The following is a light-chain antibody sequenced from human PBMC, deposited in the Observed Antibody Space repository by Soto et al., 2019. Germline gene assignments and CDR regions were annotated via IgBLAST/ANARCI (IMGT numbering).Light chain of an antibody. CDR2: AAS. Sequence: DIQMTQSPSSLSASVGDRVTITCRASQSISSYLNWYQQKPGKAPKLLIYAASSLQSGVPSRFSGSGSGTDFTLTINSLQPEDFATYYCLQDYSYPITFGQGTRLEIK. V-gene: IGKV1-39*01. CDR1: QSISSY. CDR3: LQDYSYPIT. J-gene: IGKJ5*01.